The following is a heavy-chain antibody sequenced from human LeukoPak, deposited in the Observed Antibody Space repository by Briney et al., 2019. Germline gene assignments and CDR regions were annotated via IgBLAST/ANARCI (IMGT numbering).Heavy chain of an antibody. J-gene: IGHJ4*02. Sequence: GGSLRLSCAASGFTFSSYWMSWVRQAPGKGLEWVANIKQDGSEKYYVDSVKGRFTISKDNAKNSLYLQMNSLRAEDTAVYYCARILDALRFLDWGQGTLVTVSS. V-gene: IGHV3-7*01. CDR2: IKQDGSEK. CDR3: ARILDALRFLD. CDR1: GFTFSSYW. D-gene: IGHD3-3*01.